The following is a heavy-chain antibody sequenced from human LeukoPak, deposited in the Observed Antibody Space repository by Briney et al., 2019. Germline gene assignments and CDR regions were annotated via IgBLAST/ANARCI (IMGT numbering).Heavy chain of an antibody. D-gene: IGHD3-10*01. CDR1: GYTFTSYG. V-gene: IGHV1-18*01. CDR2: ISAYNGNT. CDR3: ARVCGHSGSPCNYYYYYGVDV. J-gene: IGHJ6*02. Sequence: ASVKVSCKASGYTFTSYGISWVRQAPGQGLEWMGWISAYNGNTNYAQKLQGRVTMTTDTSTSTAYMELRSLRSDDTAVYYCARVCGHSGSPCNYYYYYGVDVWGQGTTVTVSS.